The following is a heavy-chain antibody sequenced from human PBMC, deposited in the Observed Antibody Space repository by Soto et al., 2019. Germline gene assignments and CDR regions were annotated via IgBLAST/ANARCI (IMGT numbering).Heavy chain of an antibody. CDR1: GGSISSSSYY. V-gene: IGHV4-39*01. CDR2: IYYSGST. Sequence: QLQLQESGPGLVKPSETLSLTCTVSGGSISSSSYYWGWIRQPPGKGLEWIGSIYYSGSTYYNPYLKSRATISVNSPKNQFSLKLGSVTAADSAVYYCARQGPYSYQICYFDLWGRGTLVTVSS. CDR3: ARQGPYSYQICYFDL. D-gene: IGHD2-21*01. J-gene: IGHJ2*01.